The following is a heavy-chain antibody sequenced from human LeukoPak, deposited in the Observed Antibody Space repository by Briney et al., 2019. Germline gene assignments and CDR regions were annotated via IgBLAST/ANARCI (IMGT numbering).Heavy chain of an antibody. V-gene: IGHV1-69*13. CDR3: ARWTGIAVAGTGGIDY. CDR2: IIPIFGTA. CDR1: RGTFSNYA. Sequence: ASVKVSCKASRGTFSNYAISWVRQAPGQGLEWMGRIIPIFGTANYAQKFQGRVTITADESTSTAYMELSSLRSEDTALYYCARWTGIAVAGTGGIDYWGQGTLVTVSS. J-gene: IGHJ4*02. D-gene: IGHD6-19*01.